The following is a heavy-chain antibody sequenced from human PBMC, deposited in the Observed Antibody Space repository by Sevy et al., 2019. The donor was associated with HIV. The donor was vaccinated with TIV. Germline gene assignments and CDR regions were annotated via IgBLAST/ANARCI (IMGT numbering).Heavy chain of an antibody. D-gene: IGHD1-26*01. CDR1: GFTFGTYA. Sequence: GGSLRLSCAASGFTFGTYAFHWVRQTPGRGLEWIGLISSSGDNAFYANSVRGRFTISRDNSMNTLYLQMTSLTPDDTAVYYCARGPEWELTSFPSHWGQGTLVTVSS. J-gene: IGHJ4*02. CDR2: ISSSGDNA. V-gene: IGHV3-30-3*01. CDR3: ARGPEWELTSFPSH.